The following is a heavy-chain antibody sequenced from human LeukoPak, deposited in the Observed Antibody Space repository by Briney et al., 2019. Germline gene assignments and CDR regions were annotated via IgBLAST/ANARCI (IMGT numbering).Heavy chain of an antibody. J-gene: IGHJ6*03. CDR2: ISYDGSNK. Sequence: GGSLRLSCAASGFTFSSYGMHWVRQAPGKGLEWVAVISYDGSNKYYADSVKGRFTISRDNSKNTLYLQMNSLRAEDTAVYYCAKTLRVGYYYYYMGVWGKGPRSPSP. CDR1: GFTFSSYG. V-gene: IGHV3-30*18. D-gene: IGHD1-26*01. CDR3: AKTLRVGYYYYYMGV.